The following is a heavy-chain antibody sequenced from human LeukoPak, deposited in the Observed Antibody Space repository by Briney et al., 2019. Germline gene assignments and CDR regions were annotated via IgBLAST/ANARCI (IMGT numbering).Heavy chain of an antibody. Sequence: GGSLRLSRVASGFAFRTYWMSWVRQAPGKGLDWVANIKPDGSDKKFVDSVKGRFAISRDNAKKSLYLQMNSLRVEDTAVYYCATQTSSEAFEIWGQGTMVTVSS. CDR2: IKPDGSDK. J-gene: IGHJ3*02. CDR3: ATQTSSEAFEI. D-gene: IGHD2-2*01. CDR1: GFAFRTYW. V-gene: IGHV3-7*05.